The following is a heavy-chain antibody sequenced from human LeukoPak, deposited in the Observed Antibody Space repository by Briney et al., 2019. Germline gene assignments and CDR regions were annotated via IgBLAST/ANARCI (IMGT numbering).Heavy chain of an antibody. J-gene: IGHJ4*02. CDR2: ISWNSGSI. CDR3: AKGGTTVTTVFDY. D-gene: IGHD4-17*01. CDR1: GFTFDDYA. Sequence: GGSLRLSCAASGFTFDDYAMHWVRQAPGKGLEWVSGISWNSGSIGYADSVKGRFTISRDNAKNSLYLQMNSLRAEDTALYYCAKGGTTVTTVFDYWGQGTLVTVSS. V-gene: IGHV3-9*01.